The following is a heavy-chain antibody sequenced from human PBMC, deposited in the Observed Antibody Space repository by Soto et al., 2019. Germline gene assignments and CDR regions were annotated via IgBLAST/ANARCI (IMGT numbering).Heavy chain of an antibody. CDR3: ARGLEYSGYDSVDY. CDR1: GFTFSSYG. D-gene: IGHD5-12*01. J-gene: IGHJ4*02. V-gene: IGHV3-33*01. CDR2: IWYDGSNK. Sequence: QVQLVESGGGVVQPGRSLRLSCAASGFTFSSYGMHWVRQAPGKGLEWVAVIWYDGSNKYYADSVKGRFTISRDNSKNTLYLQMNSLRAEDTAVYYCARGLEYSGYDSVDYWGQGTLVTVSS.